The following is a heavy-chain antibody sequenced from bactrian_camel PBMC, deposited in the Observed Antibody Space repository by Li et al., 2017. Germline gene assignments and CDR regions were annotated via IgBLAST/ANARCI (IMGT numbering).Heavy chain of an antibody. CDR2: IAINGGT. Sequence: DVQLVESGGGSVQAGGSLRLSCAASGSAASSLYMAWFRQAPGNEREGVAYIAINGGTDYTYSVAGRFTISKDNAKDTLYLQMDSLKPEDTAMYYCAADQWAFGLGNAYRYWGQGTQVTVS. D-gene: IGHD2*01. V-gene: IGHV3S10*01. CDR3: AADQWAFGLGNAYRY. CDR1: GSAASSLY. J-gene: IGHJ4*01.